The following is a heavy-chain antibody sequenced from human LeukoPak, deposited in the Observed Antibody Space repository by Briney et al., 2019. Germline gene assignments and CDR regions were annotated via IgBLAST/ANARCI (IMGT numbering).Heavy chain of an antibody. D-gene: IGHD3-22*01. CDR2: IYPNSGAT. V-gene: IGHV1-2*02. CDR3: AKEPYPYDSSGYYDY. J-gene: IGHJ4*02. CDR1: GYTFTGYY. Sequence: SVKVSCKASGYTFTGYYMHWVRQAPGQGLEWMGWIYPNSGATKYAQKFQGRVTMTRDTSISTAYMELSGLRAEDTAVYYCAKEPYPYDSSGYYDYWGQGTLVTVSS.